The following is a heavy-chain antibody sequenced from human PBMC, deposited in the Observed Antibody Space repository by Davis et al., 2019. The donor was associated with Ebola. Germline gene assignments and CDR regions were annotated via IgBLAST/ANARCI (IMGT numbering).Heavy chain of an antibody. CDR2: LSGSGGNT. CDR3: AKVGGDPRYFDASLPLEAFDM. CDR1: GFTFSSYA. D-gene: IGHD3-9*01. V-gene: IGHV3-23*01. Sequence: GESLKISCAASGFTFSSYAMSWVRQAPGKGLEWVSTLSGSGGNTYYADSVKGRFTISRDNSKNTLHLQMSSLRAEDTALYYCAKVGGDPRYFDASLPLEAFDMWGQGTKVTVSS. J-gene: IGHJ3*02.